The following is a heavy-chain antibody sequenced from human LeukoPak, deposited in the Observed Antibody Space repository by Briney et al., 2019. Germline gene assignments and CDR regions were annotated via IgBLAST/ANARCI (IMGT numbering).Heavy chain of an antibody. J-gene: IGHJ3*02. CDR1: GYTFTSYG. Sequence: ASVKVSRTASGYTFTSYGISWVRQAPGQGLEWMGWFSAYNGNTNYAQKLQGRVTMTTDTSTSTAYMELRSLRSDDTAVYYCARINWGKASDEDAFDIWGQGTMVTVSS. CDR3: ARINWGKASDEDAFDI. CDR2: FSAYNGNT. V-gene: IGHV1-18*01. D-gene: IGHD7-27*01.